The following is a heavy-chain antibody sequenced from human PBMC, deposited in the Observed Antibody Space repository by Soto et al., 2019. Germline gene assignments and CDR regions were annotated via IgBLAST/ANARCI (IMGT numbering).Heavy chain of an antibody. CDR2: IVVGSGNT. V-gene: IGHV1-58*01. CDR1: GFTFTSSA. CDR3: AADGGGYYDSSGYSMVGYYYGMDV. J-gene: IGHJ6*02. D-gene: IGHD3-22*01. Sequence: ASVKVSCKASGFTFTSSAVQWVRQARGQRLEWIGWIVVGSGNTNYAQKFQERVTITRDMSTSTAYMELSSLRSEDTAVYYCAADGGGYYDSSGYSMVGYYYGMDVWGQGTTVTVSS.